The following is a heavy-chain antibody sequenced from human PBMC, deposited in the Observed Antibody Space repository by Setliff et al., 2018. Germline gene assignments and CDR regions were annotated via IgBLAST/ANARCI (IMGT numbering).Heavy chain of an antibody. CDR2: ISAYNGNT. V-gene: IGHV1-18*01. Sequence: ASVKVSCKASGYTFTSYGISWVRQAPGQGLEWMGWISAYNGNTNYAQKLQGRVTMTTDTSTSTAYMELRSLRSDDTAVYYCVRAPPTVVIPPGRAFFDPWGQGTLVTVSS. D-gene: IGHD2-2*01. CDR3: VRAPPTVVIPPGRAFFDP. CDR1: GYTFTSYG. J-gene: IGHJ5*02.